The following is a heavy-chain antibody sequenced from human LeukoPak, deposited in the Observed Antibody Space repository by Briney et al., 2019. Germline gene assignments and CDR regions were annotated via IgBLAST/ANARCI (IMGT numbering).Heavy chain of an antibody. V-gene: IGHV4-34*01. Sequence: PSETLSLTCAVYGGSFSGYYWSWIRQPPGKGLEWIGEINHSGSTNYNPSLKSRVTISVDTSKNQFSLKLSSVTAADTAVYYCASPAAAGTSYYNWFDPWGQGTLVTVSS. CDR3: ASPAAAGTSYYNWFDP. CDR2: INHSGST. J-gene: IGHJ5*02. CDR1: GGSFSGYY. D-gene: IGHD6-13*01.